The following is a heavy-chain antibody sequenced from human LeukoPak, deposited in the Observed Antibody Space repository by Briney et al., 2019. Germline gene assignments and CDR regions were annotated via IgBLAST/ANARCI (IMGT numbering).Heavy chain of an antibody. V-gene: IGHV4-39*07. J-gene: IGHJ3*02. D-gene: IGHD2-2*02. CDR3: AMIPSAFDI. CDR1: GGSLSSSSYY. CDR2: IYYSGST. Sequence: SETLSLTCTVSGGSLSSSSYYWGWIRQPPGKGLEWIGSIYYSGSTYYNPSLKSRVTISVDTSKNQFSLKLSSVTAADTAVYYCAMIPSAFDIWGQGTMVTVSS.